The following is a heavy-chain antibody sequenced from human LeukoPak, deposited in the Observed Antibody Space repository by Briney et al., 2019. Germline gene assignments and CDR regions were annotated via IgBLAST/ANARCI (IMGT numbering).Heavy chain of an antibody. D-gene: IGHD5-24*01. CDR3: ARVEMALFDY. J-gene: IGHJ4*02. CDR2: IYYSGST. CDR1: GGSISSYY. Sequence: SETLSLTCTVSGGSISSYYLSWVRQPPGKGLEWIGYIYYSGSTNYNPSLKSRVTISVDTSKNQFSLKLSSVTAADTAVYYCARVEMALFDYWGQGTLVTVSS. V-gene: IGHV4-59*01.